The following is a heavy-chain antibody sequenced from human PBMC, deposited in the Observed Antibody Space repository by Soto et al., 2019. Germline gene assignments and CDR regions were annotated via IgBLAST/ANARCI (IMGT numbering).Heavy chain of an antibody. CDR2: IIPIFGTA. J-gene: IGHJ5*02. CDR3: ARDLRYYYDSSGSRLDP. D-gene: IGHD3-22*01. CDR1: GGTFSSYA. Sequence: SVKVSCKASGGTFSSYAISWVRQAPGQGLEWMGGIIPIFGTANYAQKFQGRVTITADESTSTAYMELSSLRSEDTAVYYCARDLRYYYDSSGSRLDPWGQGTLVTVS. V-gene: IGHV1-69*13.